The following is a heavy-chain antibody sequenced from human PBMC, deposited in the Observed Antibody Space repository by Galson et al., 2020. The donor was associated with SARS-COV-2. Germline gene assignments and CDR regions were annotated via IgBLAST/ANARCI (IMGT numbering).Heavy chain of an antibody. Sequence: SETLSLTCTVSGDSISSGGYYWSWIRQHPGKGLEWIGYIYYSGSTYYNPSLKSRVTISVDTPKNQFSLKLNSVTAADTAVYYCVRDRSGYGDFDYWGQGTLGTVSS. J-gene: IGHJ4*02. CDR1: GDSISSGGYY. CDR2: IYYSGST. D-gene: IGHD5-12*01. CDR3: VRDRSGYGDFDY. V-gene: IGHV4-31*03.